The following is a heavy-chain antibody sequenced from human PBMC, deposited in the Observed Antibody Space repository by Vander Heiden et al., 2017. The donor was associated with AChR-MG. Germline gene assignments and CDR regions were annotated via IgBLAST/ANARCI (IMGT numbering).Heavy chain of an antibody. D-gene: IGHD3-3*01. Sequence: QVQLVQSGAEVKKPGASVKVSCKASGYTFTSYDINWVRQATGQGLEWMGWMNPNSGNTGYAQKFQGRVTMTRNTSISTAYMELSSLRSEDTAVYYCARVGYDFWSGYYWGYYYYMDVWGKGTTVTVSS. V-gene: IGHV1-8*01. CDR3: ARVGYDFWSGYYWGYYYYMDV. CDR1: GYTFTSYD. CDR2: MNPNSGNT. J-gene: IGHJ6*03.